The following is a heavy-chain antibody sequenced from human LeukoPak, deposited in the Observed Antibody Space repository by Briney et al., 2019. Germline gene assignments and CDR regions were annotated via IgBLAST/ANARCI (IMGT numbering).Heavy chain of an antibody. J-gene: IGHJ5*01. CDR1: GGSISTGSYY. Sequence: SETPSLTCTVSGGSISTGSYYWSWIRQPPGKGLEWIGCIYDRGPAYYNPSLKSRFTISVDRPKNQFFLNVTSLTAADTAVYYCARSRQASGLFNSWGQGTLVVVSS. CDR2: IYDRGPA. V-gene: IGHV4-30-2*01. CDR3: ARSRQASGLFNS. D-gene: IGHD3-10*01.